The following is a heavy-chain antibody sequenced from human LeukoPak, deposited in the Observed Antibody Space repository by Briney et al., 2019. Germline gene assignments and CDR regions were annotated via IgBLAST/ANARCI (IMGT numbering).Heavy chain of an antibody. V-gene: IGHV3-9*01. CDR1: GFTFDNHA. CDR2: IRWYSGSI. Sequence: PGGSLRLSCAASGFTFDNHAMHWVRQAPGKGLECVSGIRWYSGSIGYADSVKGRFTISRDNAKNSLYLKMNSLRAEDTAVSYCARVQCGYNQRYFYYYMDVWGKGTTVTVSS. J-gene: IGHJ6*03. CDR3: ARVQCGYNQRYFYYYMDV. D-gene: IGHD5-24*01.